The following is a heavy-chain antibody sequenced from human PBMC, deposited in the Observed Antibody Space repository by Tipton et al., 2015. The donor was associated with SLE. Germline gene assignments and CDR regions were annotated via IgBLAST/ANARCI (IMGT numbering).Heavy chain of an antibody. Sequence: SLRLSCAASGFTFSSHGMHWVRPAPGKGLEWVAVIWYDGSKKDYADSVKGRFTISRDKSKNTLYLQMNSLRAEDTTFYYCASYTIFGVVIPDDAFDIWGQGTMVTVSS. CDR3: ASYTIFGVVIPDDAFDI. D-gene: IGHD3-3*01. CDR1: GFTFSSHG. CDR2: IWYDGSKK. J-gene: IGHJ3*02. V-gene: IGHV3-33*01.